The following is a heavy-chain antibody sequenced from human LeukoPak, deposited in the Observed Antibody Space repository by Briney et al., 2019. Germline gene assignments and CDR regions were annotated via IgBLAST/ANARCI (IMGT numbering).Heavy chain of an antibody. CDR1: GFTVSSNY. Sequence: PGGSLRLSCAASGFTVSSNYMSWVRQAPGKGLEWVSVIYSGGSTYYADSEKGRFTISRDNSKNTLYPQMNSLRAEDTAVYYCAKDLALYYFDYWGQGTLVTVSS. J-gene: IGHJ4*02. CDR3: AKDLALYYFDY. CDR2: IYSGGST. V-gene: IGHV3-53*01.